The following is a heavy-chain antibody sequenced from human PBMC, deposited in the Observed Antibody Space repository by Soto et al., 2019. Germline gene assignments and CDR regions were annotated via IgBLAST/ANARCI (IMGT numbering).Heavy chain of an antibody. D-gene: IGHD5-18*01. CDR1: GFTFSDYY. CDR3: ARDRPDSYGSDY. V-gene: IGHV3-11*05. CDR2: ISSSSSYT. Sequence: QVQLVESGGGLVKPGGSLRLSCAASGFTFSDYYMSWIRQAPGKGLEWVSYISSSSSYTNYADSVKGRFTISRDNAKNSPYLQMNSLRAEDTAVYYCARDRPDSYGSDYWGQGTLVTVSS. J-gene: IGHJ4*02.